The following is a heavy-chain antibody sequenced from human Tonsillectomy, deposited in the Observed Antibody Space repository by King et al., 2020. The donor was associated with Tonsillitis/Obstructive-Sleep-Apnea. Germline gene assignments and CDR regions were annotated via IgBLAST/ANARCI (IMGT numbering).Heavy chain of an antibody. Sequence: VQLVESGGGVVQPGRSLRLSCAASGFTFSSYAMHWVRQAPGKGLEWVAVISYDGSNKYYEDSVKGRFTISRDNSKNTLYLKMNSLRAEDTAVYYCARVGAAAGKMQYYYYMDVWGKGTTVTVSS. V-gene: IGHV3-30*04. CDR3: ARVGAAAGKMQYYYYMDV. CDR1: GFTFSSYA. D-gene: IGHD6-13*01. CDR2: ISYDGSNK. J-gene: IGHJ6*03.